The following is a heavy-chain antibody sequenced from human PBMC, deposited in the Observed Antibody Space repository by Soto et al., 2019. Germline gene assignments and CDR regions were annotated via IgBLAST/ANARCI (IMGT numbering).Heavy chain of an antibody. D-gene: IGHD4-17*01. CDR3: ARGRAGVYGDYFRSYFYY. V-gene: IGHV3-33*01. J-gene: IGHJ4*02. CDR2: IWDDGSKK. CDR1: GVKFTTSG. Sequence: QVHLVESGGGVVQHGRSLRLSCAASGVKFTTSGMHWVRQAPGKGLECVAMIWDDGSKKQYSDSVKGRFIISRDNSNNTLYLQMRSLRAEDTAIYYCARGRAGVYGDYFRSYFYYWCPGVRVTCSS.